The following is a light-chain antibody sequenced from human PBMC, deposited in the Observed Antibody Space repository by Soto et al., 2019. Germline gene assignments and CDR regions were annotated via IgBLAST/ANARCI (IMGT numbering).Light chain of an antibody. Sequence: QSVLTQPASVTGAPGQSITISCTRTRTDVGGYNYVSWYQQHPGKAPKLMIYDVSNRPSGVSNRFSGSKSGNTASLTISGLQAEDEADYYCSSYTSSSTPYVFGTGTKVTVL. J-gene: IGLJ1*01. CDR2: DVS. CDR1: RTDVGGYNY. V-gene: IGLV2-14*01. CDR3: SSYTSSSTPYV.